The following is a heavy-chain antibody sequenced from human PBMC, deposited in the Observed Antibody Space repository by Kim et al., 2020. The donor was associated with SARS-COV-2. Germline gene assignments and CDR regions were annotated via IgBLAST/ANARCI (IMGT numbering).Heavy chain of an antibody. CDR2: INTNTGNP. J-gene: IGHJ6*04. CDR1: GYSFPTFS. Sequence: ASVKVSCKASGYSFPTFSIVWVRQAPGQGLEWMGWINTNTGNPTYAQDFTGRFVFSLDTSANTAYLEISSLKVEDTAVYYCATRGDSWSGYYWNYFYGMDVWGKGTTVTVSS. D-gene: IGHD3-3*01. V-gene: IGHV7-4-1*02. CDR3: ATRGDSWSGYYWNYFYGMDV.